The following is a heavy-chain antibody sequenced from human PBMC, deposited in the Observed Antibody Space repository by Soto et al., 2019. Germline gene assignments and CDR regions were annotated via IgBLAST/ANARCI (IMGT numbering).Heavy chain of an antibody. Sequence: GASVKVSCKASGGTFSSYAISWVRQAPGQGLEWMGGIIPIFGTANYAQKFQGRVTITADESTSTAYMELSSLRSEDTAVYYCARYRIWSSGYYPKDAFDIWGQGTTVTVSS. V-gene: IGHV1-69*13. J-gene: IGHJ3*02. D-gene: IGHD3-22*01. CDR1: GGTFSSYA. CDR2: IIPIFGTA. CDR3: ARYRIWSSGYYPKDAFDI.